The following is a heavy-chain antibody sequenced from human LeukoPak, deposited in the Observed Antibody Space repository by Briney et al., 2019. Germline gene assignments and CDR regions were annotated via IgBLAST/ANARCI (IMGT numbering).Heavy chain of an antibody. V-gene: IGHV3-30*14. D-gene: IGHD5-24*01. CDR3: ARAGRDGYNYADY. J-gene: IGHJ4*02. CDR1: GFTFSSYA. CDR2: ISYDGSNK. Sequence: GGPLRLSCAASGFTFSSYAMHWVRQAPGKGLEWVAVISYDGSNKYYADSVKGRFTISRDNSKNTLYLQMNSLRAEDTAVYYCARAGRDGYNYADYWGQGTLVTVSS.